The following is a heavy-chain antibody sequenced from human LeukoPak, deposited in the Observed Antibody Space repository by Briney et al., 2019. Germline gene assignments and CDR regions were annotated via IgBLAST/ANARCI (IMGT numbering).Heavy chain of an antibody. Sequence: PSETLSLTCTVSGGSISSYYWSWIRQPPGKGLERIGYVNYTGSTEYNTSLRSRVTISLEMSKQQFSLTLTSVTTADTAVYYCASNTGTVFDYWGQGALVTVSS. V-gene: IGHV4-59*01. CDR1: GGSISSYY. J-gene: IGHJ4*02. CDR3: ASNTGTVFDY. CDR2: VNYTGST. D-gene: IGHD7-27*01.